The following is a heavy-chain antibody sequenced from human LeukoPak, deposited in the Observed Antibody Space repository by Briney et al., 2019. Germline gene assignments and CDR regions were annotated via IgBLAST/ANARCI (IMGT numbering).Heavy chain of an antibody. CDR1: GGSITSY. V-gene: IGHV4-59*01. Sequence: SETLSLTCTVSGGSITSYWSWIRQPPGKGLEWIGYIYYSGSTNYNPSLKSRVTISVDTSKNQFSLKLSSVTAADTAVYYCARAPPVVRGYYYYGMDVWGQGTAVTVSS. D-gene: IGHD4-23*01. CDR3: ARAPPVVRGYYYYGMDV. J-gene: IGHJ6*02. CDR2: IYYSGST.